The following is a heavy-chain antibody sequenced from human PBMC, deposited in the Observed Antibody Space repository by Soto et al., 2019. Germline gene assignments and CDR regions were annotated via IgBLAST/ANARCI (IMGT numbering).Heavy chain of an antibody. CDR1: GGSISSGDYY. J-gene: IGHJ5*02. CDR2: IYYSGST. V-gene: IGHV4-30-4*01. D-gene: IGHD2-2*02. CDR3: TREKMSCSSTSCYRAYNWFGT. Sequence: SETLSLTCTVSGGSISSGDYYWRWIRQPPGKGLEWIGYIYYSGSTYYNPSLKSRVTISVDTSKNQFSLKLSSVTAADTAVYYCTREKMSCSSTSCYRAYNWFGTWGQGTLVTVSS.